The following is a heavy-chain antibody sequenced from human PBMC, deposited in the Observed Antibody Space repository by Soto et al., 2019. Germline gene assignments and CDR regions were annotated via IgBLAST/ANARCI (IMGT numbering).Heavy chain of an antibody. V-gene: IGHV3-30-3*01. J-gene: IGHJ4*01. D-gene: IGHD3-10*02. Sequence: PGGSLRLSCAASGFTFSSYAMHWVRQAPGKGLEWVAVISYDGSNKYYADSVKGRFTISTDNAGNSVFLQMRSLRDEDTAVYFCVRDRDLYRDMFHADLWSQRTLVTVSS. CDR2: ISYDGSNK. CDR3: VRDRDLYRDMFHADL. CDR1: GFTFSSYA.